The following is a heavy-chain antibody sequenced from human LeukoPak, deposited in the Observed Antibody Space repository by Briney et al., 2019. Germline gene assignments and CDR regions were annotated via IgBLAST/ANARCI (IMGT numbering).Heavy chain of an antibody. V-gene: IGHV4-59*08. CDR3: ARRADDSSGYYPY. Sequence: SQTLSLTCTVSGGSIRSYYWSWIRQPPGKGLEWIGYIYYSGTTNYNPSLKSRVTISVDTSKNQFSLKLSSVTAADTAVYYCARRADDSSGYYPYWGQGTLVTVSS. CDR2: IYYSGTT. J-gene: IGHJ4*02. CDR1: GGSIRSYY. D-gene: IGHD3-22*01.